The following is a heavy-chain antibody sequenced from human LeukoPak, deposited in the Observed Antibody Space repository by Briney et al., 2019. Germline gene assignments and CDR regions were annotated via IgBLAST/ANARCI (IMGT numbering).Heavy chain of an antibody. CDR1: GYTFTGYY. D-gene: IGHD6-19*01. J-gene: IGHJ4*02. Sequence: VASAKVSCKASGYTFTGYYMHWVRQAPGQGLEWMGWINPNSGGTNYAQKFQGRVTMTRDTSISTAYMELSRLRSDDTAVYYCARGAAVAGSPKDYWGQGTLVTVSS. CDR3: ARGAAVAGSPKDY. V-gene: IGHV1-2*02. CDR2: INPNSGGT.